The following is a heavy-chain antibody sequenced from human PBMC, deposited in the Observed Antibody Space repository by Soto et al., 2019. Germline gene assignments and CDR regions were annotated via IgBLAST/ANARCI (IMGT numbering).Heavy chain of an antibody. CDR1: GITFSSYS. V-gene: IGHV3-21*01. J-gene: IGHJ4*02. D-gene: IGHD3-10*01. Sequence: GGSLRLSCAASGITFSSYSMNWVRQAPGKGLEWVSSISSSSSYIYYADSVKGRFTISRDNAKNSLYLQVNSLRAEDTAVYYCARDQPDPLWFGEYDYWGQGTLVTVSS. CDR3: ARDQPDPLWFGEYDY. CDR2: ISSSSSYI.